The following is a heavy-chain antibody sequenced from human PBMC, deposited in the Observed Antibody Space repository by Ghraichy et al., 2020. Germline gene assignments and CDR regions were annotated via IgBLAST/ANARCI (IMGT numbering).Heavy chain of an antibody. J-gene: IGHJ3*02. CDR1: GYTFTSYG. CDR3: ARANVVVVAATRGAFDI. Sequence: ASVKVSCKASGYTFTSYGISWVRQAPGQGLEWMGWISAYNVNTNYAQKLQGRVTMTTDTSTSTAYMELRSLRSDDTAVYYCARANVVVVAATRGAFDIWGQGTMVTVSS. CDR2: ISAYNVNT. V-gene: IGHV1-18*04. D-gene: IGHD2-15*01.